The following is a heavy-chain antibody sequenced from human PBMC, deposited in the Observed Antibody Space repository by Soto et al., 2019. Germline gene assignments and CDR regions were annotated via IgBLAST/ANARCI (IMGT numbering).Heavy chain of an antibody. CDR2: IYPGDSDT. CDR3: ARGLGYEHYYGMDV. J-gene: IGHJ6*02. D-gene: IGHD5-12*01. Sequence: VESLKISCNGSGYSFTSHWIAWVRQMPGNGLEWMGIIYPGDSDTRYSPSFQGQVTISADKSISTAYLQWSSLKAPDTAMYYCARGLGYEHYYGMDVWGQGTTVTVSS. CDR1: GYSFTSHW. V-gene: IGHV5-51*01.